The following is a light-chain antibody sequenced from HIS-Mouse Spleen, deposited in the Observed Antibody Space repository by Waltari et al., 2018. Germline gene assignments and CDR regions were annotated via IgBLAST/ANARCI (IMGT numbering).Light chain of an antibody. CDR3: AAWDDSLSGPV. V-gene: IGLV1-47*01. Sequence: QSVLTQPPSASGTPGQRATISCSGSSSTIGSNYVSWYKQLTGTAPKLLIYRNNRRPSGVPDRFSGSKSGTSASLAISGLRSEDEADYYCAAWDDSLSGPVFGGGTKLTVL. CDR1: SSTIGSNY. J-gene: IGLJ3*02. CDR2: RNN.